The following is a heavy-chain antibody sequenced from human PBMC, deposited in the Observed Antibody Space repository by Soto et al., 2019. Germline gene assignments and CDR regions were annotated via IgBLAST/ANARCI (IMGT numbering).Heavy chain of an antibody. Sequence: KPSETLSLTCSVSGASVSDKTFYWSWLRQSPGKGLEWIGEISHSGSTNYNPSLKSRVTISVDTSKNQCSLKLSSVTAADTAVYYCARGGGWAARRFSYFDYWGQGALVTVSS. CDR1: GASVSDKTFY. D-gene: IGHD6-6*01. CDR3: ARGGGWAARRFSYFDY. V-gene: IGHV4-34*01. J-gene: IGHJ4*02. CDR2: ISHSGST.